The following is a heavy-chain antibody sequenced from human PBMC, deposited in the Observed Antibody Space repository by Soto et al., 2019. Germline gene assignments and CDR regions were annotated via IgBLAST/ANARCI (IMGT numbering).Heavy chain of an antibody. CDR3: ARETSCGGSCYYFDY. Sequence: ASVKVSCKASGYTFTSYGISLVRQAPGQGLEWMRWISAYNGNTNYAQKLQGRVTMTTDTSTSTAYMELRSLRSDDTAVYYCARETSCGGSCYYFDYWGQGTLVTVSS. D-gene: IGHD2-15*01. CDR1: GYTFTSYG. CDR2: ISAYNGNT. J-gene: IGHJ4*02. V-gene: IGHV1-18*01.